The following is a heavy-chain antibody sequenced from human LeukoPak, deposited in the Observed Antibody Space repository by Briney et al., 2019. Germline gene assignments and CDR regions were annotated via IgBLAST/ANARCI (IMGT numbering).Heavy chain of an antibody. V-gene: IGHV2-5*02. D-gene: IGHD6-19*01. Sequence: SGPTLVNPTQTLTLTCTFSGFSLTTSGVSVGWIRQPPGKALEWLALIYWDDDKRYSPSLKSRFTITKDTSKNQVVLTMTNVDPVDTATYYCAHSRSGWKNVFDTWGQGTLVTVSS. J-gene: IGHJ3*02. CDR3: AHSRSGWKNVFDT. CDR2: IYWDDDK. CDR1: GFSLTTSGVS.